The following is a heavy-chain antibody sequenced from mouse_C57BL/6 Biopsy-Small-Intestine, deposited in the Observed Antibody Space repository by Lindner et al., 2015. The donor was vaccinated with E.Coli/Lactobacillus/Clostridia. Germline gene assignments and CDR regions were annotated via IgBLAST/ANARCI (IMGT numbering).Heavy chain of an antibody. J-gene: IGHJ2*01. Sequence: VQLQESGPEVVKPGASVKISCKASGYSFTDYNMNWVKQSNDKSLEWIGIINPNYGTTTYNQNFRGKATLTVDQSSSTAYMQLNSLASEDSAVYYCASYGRTYFDYWGQGTTLTVSS. CDR2: INPNYGTT. CDR3: ASYGRTYFDY. V-gene: IGHV1-39*01. D-gene: IGHD1-1*01. CDR1: GYSFTDYN.